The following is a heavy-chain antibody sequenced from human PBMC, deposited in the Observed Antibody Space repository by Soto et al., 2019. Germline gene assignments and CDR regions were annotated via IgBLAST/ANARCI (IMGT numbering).Heavy chain of an antibody. CDR1: GFTFSSYA. D-gene: IGHD2-2*02. CDR2: ISGSGGST. CDR3: AKEEYQLLYGGNWFDP. J-gene: IGHJ5*02. V-gene: IGHV3-23*01. Sequence: TGGSLRLSCAASGFTFSSYAMSWVRQAPGKGLEWVSAISGSGGSTYYADSVKGRFTISRDNSKNTLYLQMNSLRAEDTAVYYCAKEEYQLLYGGNWFDPWGQGTLVTVSS.